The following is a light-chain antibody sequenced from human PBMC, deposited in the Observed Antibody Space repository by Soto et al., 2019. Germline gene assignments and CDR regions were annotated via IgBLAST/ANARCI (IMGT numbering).Light chain of an antibody. CDR3: QPYKDYVYT. CDR2: DVS. CDR1: QDINKN. Sequence: DIQMTQSPSSRSAAVGDRVTISFHSSQDINKNLIWYQQKPGKAPKLLISDVSTLERGVPSRFSGSGSATEFTLTISGLQPDDFATYYCQPYKDYVYTFGQGTKVDI. V-gene: IGKV1-33*01. J-gene: IGKJ2*01.